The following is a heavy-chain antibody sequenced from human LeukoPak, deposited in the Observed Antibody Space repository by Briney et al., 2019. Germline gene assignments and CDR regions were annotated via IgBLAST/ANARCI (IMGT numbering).Heavy chain of an antibody. D-gene: IGHD3-16*02. CDR2: ISVYNGKT. V-gene: IGHV1-18*01. Sequence: ASVKVSCKASGYTFNSHGISWVRQAPGQGLEWMGWISVYNGKTNYAQNLQGRVTMTTDTSTSTAYMDLRSLRSDDTAVYYCARVVYDYVWGSYRYVNYFDYWGQGTLVTVSS. CDR3: ARVVYDYVWGSYRYVNYFDY. J-gene: IGHJ4*02. CDR1: GYTFNSHG.